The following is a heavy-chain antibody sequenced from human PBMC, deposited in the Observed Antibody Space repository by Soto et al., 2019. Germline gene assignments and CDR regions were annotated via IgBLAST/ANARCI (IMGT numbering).Heavy chain of an antibody. V-gene: IGHV4-34*01. D-gene: IGHD6-13*01. J-gene: IGHJ4*02. CDR3: ARGLIIYKQQLAGVWHY. Sequence: SETLSLTCAVYGGSFSGYYWSWIRQPPGKGLEWIGEINHSGSTNYNPSLKSRVTISVDTSKNQFSLKLSSVTAADTAVYYCARGLIIYKQQLAGVWHYWGQGTLVTVSS. CDR1: GGSFSGYY. CDR2: INHSGST.